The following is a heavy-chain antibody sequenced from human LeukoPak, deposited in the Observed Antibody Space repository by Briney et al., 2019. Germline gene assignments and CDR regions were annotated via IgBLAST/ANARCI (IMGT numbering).Heavy chain of an antibody. CDR3: ASGHCSSTSRYSPDAFDI. J-gene: IGHJ3*02. CDR2: IYYSGST. CDR1: GGSISSGGYY. D-gene: IGHD2-2*02. V-gene: IGHV4-31*03. Sequence: SQTLSLTCTVSGGSISSGGYYWSWIRQHPGKGLEWIGYIYYSGSTYYNPSLKSRVTISVDTSKNQFSLKLSSVTAADTAVYYCASGHCSSTSRYSPDAFDIWGQGTMVTVSS.